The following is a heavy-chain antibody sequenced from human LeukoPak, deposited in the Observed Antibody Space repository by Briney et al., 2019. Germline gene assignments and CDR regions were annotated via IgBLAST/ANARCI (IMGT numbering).Heavy chain of an antibody. Sequence: KPSETPFLTCTVSGFSLGSGYYWGWIRQPPGKGLEGVGSIYHSGSTYYNPSLKSRVTISVDTSKNQFSLKLSSVTAADTAVYYCARGRYSSGWYNWFDPWGQGTLVTVSS. CDR2: IYHSGST. CDR1: GFSLGSGYY. J-gene: IGHJ5*02. V-gene: IGHV4-38-2*02. D-gene: IGHD6-19*01. CDR3: ARGRYSSGWYNWFDP.